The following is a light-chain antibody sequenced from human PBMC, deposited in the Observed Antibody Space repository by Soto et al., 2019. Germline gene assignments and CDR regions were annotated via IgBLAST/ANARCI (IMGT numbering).Light chain of an antibody. CDR1: QTVSNF. Sequence: VLTQSPATLSLSPGERATVSCRASQTVSNFLAWYQQKPGQAPRLLLYDASNRATGIPARFSGSGSGTDFTLTISSLEPEDFAVYYCQQRSNWPPTFGQGTRLEIK. J-gene: IGKJ5*01. CDR3: QQRSNWPPT. V-gene: IGKV3-11*01. CDR2: DAS.